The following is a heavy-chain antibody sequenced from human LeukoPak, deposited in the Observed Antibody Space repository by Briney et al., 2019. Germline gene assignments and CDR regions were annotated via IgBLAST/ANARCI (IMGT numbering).Heavy chain of an antibody. D-gene: IGHD3-3*01. CDR2: INHSGST. CDR1: GGSFSGYY. Sequence: PSETLSLTCAVYGGSFSGYYWSWIRQPPGKGLEWIGEINHSGSTNYNPSLKSRVTISVDTSKNQFSLKLSSVTDADTAVYYCALFSPTGVEHALDIWGQGRIVTVSS. CDR3: ALFSPTGVEHALDI. V-gene: IGHV4-34*01. J-gene: IGHJ3*02.